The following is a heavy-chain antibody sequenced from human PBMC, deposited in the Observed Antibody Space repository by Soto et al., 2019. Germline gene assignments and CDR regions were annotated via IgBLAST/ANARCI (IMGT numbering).Heavy chain of an antibody. D-gene: IGHD4-17*01. J-gene: IGHJ6*03. CDR1: GYTFTSYG. Sequence: ASVKVSCKASGYTFTSYGISWVRQAAGQGLEWMGWISAYNGNTNYAQKLQRRDTMTTDTSTSTAYMELRSLRSDDTAVYYCARKSVLYGDYDMDVWGKGTTITVCS. V-gene: IGHV1-18*01. CDR3: ARKSVLYGDYDMDV. CDR2: ISAYNGNT.